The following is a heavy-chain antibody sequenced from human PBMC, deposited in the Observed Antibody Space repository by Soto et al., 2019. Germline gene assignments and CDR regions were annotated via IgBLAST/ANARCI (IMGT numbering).Heavy chain of an antibody. CDR1: GGSISSSSYY. CDR3: ERLRSGSYYTPENFHH. Sequence: QLQLQESGPGLVKPSETLSLTCTVSGGSISSSSYYWGWIRPPTGKVLVWFGCIDYSGSTYYNPSHNSRGTISVDTSNNHFSLNLSSVTAADTAVYYCERLRSGSYYTPENFHHWGQGTLVTVSS. J-gene: IGHJ1*01. V-gene: IGHV4-39*02. CDR2: IDYSGST. D-gene: IGHD1-26*01.